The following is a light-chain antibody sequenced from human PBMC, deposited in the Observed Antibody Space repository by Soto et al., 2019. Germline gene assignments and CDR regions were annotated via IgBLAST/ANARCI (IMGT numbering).Light chain of an antibody. CDR1: QNITTF. CDR3: QQSYRSPYT. V-gene: IGKV1-39*01. Sequence: DIQMTQSPSSLSASVGGRVTITCRSSQNITTFLNWYQRKPGKAPNLLIYASSSLQSGVPSRFSGSGSGTDFTLTISSLQPEDFAAYFCQQSYRSPYTFGQGTKVDIK. J-gene: IGKJ2*01. CDR2: ASS.